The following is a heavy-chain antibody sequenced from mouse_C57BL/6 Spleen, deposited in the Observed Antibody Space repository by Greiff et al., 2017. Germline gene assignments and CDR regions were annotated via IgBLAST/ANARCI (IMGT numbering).Heavy chain of an antibody. V-gene: IGHV1-15*01. CDR3: CWYFDV. CDR1: GYTFTDYE. J-gene: IGHJ1*03. Sequence: VKLVDSGAELVRPGASVTLSCKASGYTFTDYEMHWVKQTPVHGLEWIGAIDPETGGTAYNQKFKGKAILTADKSSSTAYMELRSLTSEDSAVYYCCWYFDVWGTGTTVTVSS. CDR2: IDPETGGT.